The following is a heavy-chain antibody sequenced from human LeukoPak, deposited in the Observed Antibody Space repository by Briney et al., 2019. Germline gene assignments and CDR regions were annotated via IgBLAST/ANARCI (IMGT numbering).Heavy chain of an antibody. CDR1: GFTFSSYA. D-gene: IGHD4-17*01. Sequence: PGGSLRLSCAASGFTFSSYAMSWVRQAPGKGLEWVSAISGSGGSTYYADSVKGRFTISRDNSKNTLYLQMNSLRAEDTAVYYCAKDLGFATVTTGVGHYWGQGTLVTVSS. J-gene: IGHJ4*02. V-gene: IGHV3-23*01. CDR3: AKDLGFATVTTGVGHY. CDR2: ISGSGGST.